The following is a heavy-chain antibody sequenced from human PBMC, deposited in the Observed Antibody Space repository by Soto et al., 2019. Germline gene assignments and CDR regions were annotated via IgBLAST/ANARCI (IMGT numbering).Heavy chain of an antibody. CDR1: GGSISSYH. CDR3: ARDSWYYGSGSYQTKGYYYYYGMDV. CDR2: VYNSGST. D-gene: IGHD3-10*01. Sequence: SETLSLTCTVSGGSISSYHWSWIRQPPGKGLEWIGYVYNSGSTNYNPSLKSRVTISVDTSKNQFSLKLSSVTAADTAVYYCARDSWYYGSGSYQTKGYYYYYGMDVWGQGTTVTVSS. J-gene: IGHJ6*02. V-gene: IGHV4-59*01.